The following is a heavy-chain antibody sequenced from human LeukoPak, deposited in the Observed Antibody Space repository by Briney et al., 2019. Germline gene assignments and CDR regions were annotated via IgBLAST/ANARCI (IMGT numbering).Heavy chain of an antibody. Sequence: PSETPSLTCAVSGGSISSSNWWSWVRQPPGKGLEWIGEIYHSGSTYYNPSLKSRITISVDTSENRFSLKLSSVTATDTAVYYCARDCSGGSCYGAFDIWGQGTMVTVSS. CDR1: GGSISSSNW. CDR3: ARDCSGGSCYGAFDI. D-gene: IGHD2-15*01. CDR2: IYHSGST. J-gene: IGHJ3*02. V-gene: IGHV4-4*02.